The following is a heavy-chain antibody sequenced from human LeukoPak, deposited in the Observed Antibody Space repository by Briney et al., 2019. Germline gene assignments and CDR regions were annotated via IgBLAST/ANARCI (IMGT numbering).Heavy chain of an antibody. J-gene: IGHJ5*02. CDR2: INAGNGNT. CDR1: GYTFTSYA. Sequence: GASVKVSCKASGYTFTSYAMHWVRQAPGQRLEWMGWINAGNGNTKYSQEFQGRVTMTRDTSTSTVYMELSSLRSEDTAVYYCARVTGYSNRGGFDPWGQGTLVTVSS. CDR3: ARVTGYSNRGGFDP. D-gene: IGHD6-13*01. V-gene: IGHV1-3*03.